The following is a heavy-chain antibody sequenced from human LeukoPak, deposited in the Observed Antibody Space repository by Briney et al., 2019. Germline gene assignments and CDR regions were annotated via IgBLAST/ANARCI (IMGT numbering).Heavy chain of an antibody. Sequence: GGSLRLSCAASGFTFSSYAMSWVRQAPGKGLEWVSAISGSGGSTYYADSVKGRFTISRDNSKNTLYLQMNSLRAEDTAVYYCARESNYYYDSSGYYYWYWGQGTLVTVSS. V-gene: IGHV3-23*01. J-gene: IGHJ4*02. CDR3: ARESNYYYDSSGYYYWY. CDR2: ISGSGGST. CDR1: GFTFSSYA. D-gene: IGHD3-22*01.